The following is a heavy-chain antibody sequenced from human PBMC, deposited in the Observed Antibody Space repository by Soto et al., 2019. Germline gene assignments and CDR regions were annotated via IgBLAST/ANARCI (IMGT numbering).Heavy chain of an antibody. Sequence: QVQLVQSGAEVKEPGASVRVSCKASGYTFTDSYIHWVRQAPGQGLEWMGWINAGNGNTKYSQKFQGRVTITRDTSASTAYMELSSLRSEDTAVYYCARDIPRSSGWFDYWGQGTLVTVSS. J-gene: IGHJ4*02. CDR1: GYTFTDSY. CDR2: INAGNGNT. V-gene: IGHV1-3*01. D-gene: IGHD6-19*01. CDR3: ARDIPRSSGWFDY.